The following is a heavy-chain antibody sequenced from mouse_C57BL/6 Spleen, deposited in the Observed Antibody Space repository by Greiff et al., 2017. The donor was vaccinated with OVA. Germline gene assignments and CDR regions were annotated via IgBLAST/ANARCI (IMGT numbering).Heavy chain of an antibody. Sequence: EVKLQESGGGLVKPGGSLKLSCAASGFTFSSYAMSWVRQTPEKRLEWVATISDGGSYTYYPDNVKGRFTISRDNAKNNLYLQMSHLKSEDTAMYYCARGGSSYDYYAMDYWGQGTSVTVSS. D-gene: IGHD1-1*01. J-gene: IGHJ4*01. CDR1: GFTFSSYA. CDR3: ARGGSSYDYYAMDY. CDR2: ISDGGSYT. V-gene: IGHV5-4*03.